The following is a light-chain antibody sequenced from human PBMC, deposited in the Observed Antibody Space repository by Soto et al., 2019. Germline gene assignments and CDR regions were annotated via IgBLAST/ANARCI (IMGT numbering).Light chain of an antibody. Sequence: QSVLTQPPSVSGAPGQRVTISCTGSTSNIGAGYDVHWYQQLPGTAPKLLIYGNSNRPSGVPDRFSGSKSGTSASLAITGLQAEDGANYYCQSYASSLRGVVFGGGAKLAVL. CDR3: QSYASSLRGVV. CDR1: TSNIGAGYD. J-gene: IGLJ2*01. CDR2: GNS. V-gene: IGLV1-40*01.